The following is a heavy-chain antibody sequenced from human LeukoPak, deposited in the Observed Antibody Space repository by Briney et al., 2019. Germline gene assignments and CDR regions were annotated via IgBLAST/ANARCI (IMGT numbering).Heavy chain of an antibody. CDR3: ARDQIGSW. V-gene: IGHV3-11*06. Sequence: KPGGSLRLSCEASGFTFSDYYLSWIRQAPGKGLEWISYISGSSSHINYADSVKGRFTISRDNAKKSVYLQMDSLRVEDTAVYYCARDQIGSWWGQGTLVIVSS. D-gene: IGHD6-13*01. J-gene: IGHJ4*02. CDR1: GFTFSDYY. CDR2: ISGSSSHI.